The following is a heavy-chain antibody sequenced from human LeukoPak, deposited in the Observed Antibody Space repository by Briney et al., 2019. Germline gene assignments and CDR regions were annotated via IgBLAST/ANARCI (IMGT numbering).Heavy chain of an antibody. CDR3: ARAFDDYGGMNDY. CDR2: INPNSGGT. Sequence: ASVKVSCKASGYTFTGYPMHWVRQAPGQGLVWMGWINPNSGGTNYAQKFQGRVTMTRDTSISTAYMELSRLRSDDTAVYYCARAFDDYGGMNDYWGQGTLVTVSS. CDR1: GYTFTGYP. V-gene: IGHV1-2*02. D-gene: IGHD4-23*01. J-gene: IGHJ4*02.